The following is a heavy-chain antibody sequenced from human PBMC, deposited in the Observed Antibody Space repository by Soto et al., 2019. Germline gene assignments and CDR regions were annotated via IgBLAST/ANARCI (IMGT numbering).Heavy chain of an antibody. CDR1: GGSISSSTYY. J-gene: IGHJ5*02. CDR3: ARHGSGSYYNNWFDP. CDR2: IYYSGST. V-gene: IGHV4-39*01. Sequence: QLQLQESGPGLVKPSETLSLTCTVSGGSISSSTYYWGWIRQPPGKGLEWIGSIYYSGSTYYNPSLKSRVTISVDTYKNQFSLKLSSVTVADTAVYYCARHGSGSYYNNWFDPWGQGTLVTVSS. D-gene: IGHD3-10*01.